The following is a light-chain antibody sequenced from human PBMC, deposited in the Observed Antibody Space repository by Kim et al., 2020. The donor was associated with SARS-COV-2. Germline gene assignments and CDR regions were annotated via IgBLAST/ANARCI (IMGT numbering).Light chain of an antibody. Sequence: TISCSGSIPCDGSMVVKWDHDHPATAPKLLMYSNVHRPSGVPYRFSGAKSGPSAALAISGLQSKDKADYYCAAWDDSLKGSVFGGGTQLTVL. J-gene: IGLJ3*02. CDR3: AAWDDSLKGSV. CDR2: SNV. CDR1: IPCDGSMV. V-gene: IGLV1-44*01.